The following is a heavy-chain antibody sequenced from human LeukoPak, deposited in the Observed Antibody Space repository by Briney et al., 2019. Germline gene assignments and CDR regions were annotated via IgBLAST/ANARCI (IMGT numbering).Heavy chain of an antibody. Sequence: SETLSLTCTVSGGSISTFYWSWIRQPAGKGLEWIGHIYTRGSTNYNPSLKSRVTMSVDTSKNQFSLKLSSVTAADTAVYYCARAVGSGSFQTYYYYMDVWGKGTTVTISS. J-gene: IGHJ6*03. CDR1: GGSISTFY. CDR2: IYTRGST. CDR3: ARAVGSGSFQTYYYYMDV. D-gene: IGHD3-10*01. V-gene: IGHV4-4*07.